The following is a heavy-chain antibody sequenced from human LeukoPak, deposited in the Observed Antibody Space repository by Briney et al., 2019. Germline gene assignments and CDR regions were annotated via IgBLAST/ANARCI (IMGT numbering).Heavy chain of an antibody. Sequence: GASVKVSCKASGYTFTGYYMHWVRQAPGQGLEWMGRINPSSGGTNYAQKFQGRVTMTRDTSISTAYMELSRLRSDDTAVYYCARSIAAAGTYWFDPWGQGTLVTVSS. CDR1: GYTFTGYY. D-gene: IGHD6-13*01. V-gene: IGHV1-2*06. CDR3: ARSIAAAGTYWFDP. J-gene: IGHJ5*02. CDR2: INPSSGGT.